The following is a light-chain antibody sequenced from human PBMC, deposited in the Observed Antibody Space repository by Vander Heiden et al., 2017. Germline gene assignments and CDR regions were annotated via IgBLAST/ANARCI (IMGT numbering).Light chain of an antibody. CDR3: QQSYSTPPRT. V-gene: IGKV1-39*01. CDR1: QSSTTY. CDR2: NAS. Sequence: IQMTQSPFSLSSSVGDRVTITCRASQSSTTYLNWYQQKSGKATKLLIYNASTLQSGVPSRFRGSGSGTDFTRTISSLQPEDFATYYCQQSYSTPPRTFGEGTKVEIK. J-gene: IGKJ2*01.